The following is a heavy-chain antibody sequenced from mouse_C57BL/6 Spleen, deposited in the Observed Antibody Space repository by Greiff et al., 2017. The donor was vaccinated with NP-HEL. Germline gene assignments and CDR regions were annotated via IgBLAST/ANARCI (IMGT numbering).Heavy chain of an antibody. CDR3: AIGDSNYPWFAY. CDR2: IHPNSGST. J-gene: IGHJ3*01. Sequence: QVQLQQPGAELVKPGASVTLSCKASGYTFTSYWMHWVKQRPGQGLAWIGMIHPNSGSTNYNEKFKSKATLTVYKSSSTAYMQLSSLTSEDSAVYYCAIGDSNYPWFAYWGQGTLVTVSA. V-gene: IGHV1-64*01. D-gene: IGHD2-5*01. CDR1: GYTFTSYW.